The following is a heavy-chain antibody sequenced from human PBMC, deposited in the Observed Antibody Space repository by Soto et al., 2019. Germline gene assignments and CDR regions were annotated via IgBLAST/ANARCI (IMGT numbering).Heavy chain of an antibody. CDR2: IKQDGSEK. J-gene: IGHJ4*02. CDR1: GFTFSSYW. D-gene: IGHD4-4*01. CDR3: ARDSGTTGDAVDY. V-gene: IGHV3-7*01. Sequence: LRLSCAASGFTFSSYWMSWVRQAPGKGLEWVANIKQDGSEKYYVDSVKGRFTISRDNAKNSLYLQMNSLRAEDTAVYYCARDSGTTGDAVDYWGQGTLVTVSS.